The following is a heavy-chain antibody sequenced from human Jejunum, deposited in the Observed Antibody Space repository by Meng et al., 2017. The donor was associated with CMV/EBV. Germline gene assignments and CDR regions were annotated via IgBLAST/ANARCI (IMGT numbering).Heavy chain of an antibody. V-gene: IGHV3-21*06. J-gene: IGHJ3*01. D-gene: IGHD3-9*01. Sequence: SSYGLDWVRQAPGKVLEWVSSIRPTSDYIYYADSLQGRFTISRDNAKNSVYLQLNSLRAEDTAVYYCARRSCTTMFCESRDAFDVWGQGTMVTVSS. CDR1: SSYG. CDR3: ARRSCTTMFCESRDAFDV. CDR2: IRPTSDYI.